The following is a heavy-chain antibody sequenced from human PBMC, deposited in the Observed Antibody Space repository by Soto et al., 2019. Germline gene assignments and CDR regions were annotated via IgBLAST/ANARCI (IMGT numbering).Heavy chain of an antibody. D-gene: IGHD7-27*01. J-gene: IGHJ3*02. CDR1: GGSISSYY. V-gene: IGHV4-59*01. CDR2: IYYSGST. CDR3: ARVWGYAFDI. Sequence: QVQLQESGPGLVKPSETLSLTCTVSGGSISSYYWSWIRQPPGKGLEWIGYIYYSGSTNYNPSLXSXAXTXXDTSKNQFSLKLSSVTAADTAVYYCARVWGYAFDIWGQGTMVTVSS.